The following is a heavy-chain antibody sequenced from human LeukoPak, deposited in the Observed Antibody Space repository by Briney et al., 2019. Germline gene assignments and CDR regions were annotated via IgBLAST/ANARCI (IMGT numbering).Heavy chain of an antibody. CDR3: ARDVQSSSWTHFDY. J-gene: IGHJ4*02. CDR2: ISAYNGNT. D-gene: IGHD6-13*01. V-gene: IGHV1-18*01. CDR1: GYAFTSYG. Sequence: ASVKVSCKASGYAFTSYGISWVRQAPGQGLEWMGWISAYNGNTNYAQKLQGRVTMTTDTSTSTAYMELRSLRSDDTAVYYCARDVQSSSWTHFDYWGQGTLVTVSS.